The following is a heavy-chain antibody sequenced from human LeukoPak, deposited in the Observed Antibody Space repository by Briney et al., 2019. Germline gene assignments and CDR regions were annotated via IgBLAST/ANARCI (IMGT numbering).Heavy chain of an antibody. J-gene: IGHJ4*02. CDR3: ARDLRWSNYFDY. CDR1: GGSISSSSYY. D-gene: IGHD2-15*01. V-gene: IGHV4-39*07. CDR2: IHYSGTT. Sequence: SETLSLTCTVSGGSISSSSYYWSWIRQPPGKGLEWIGNIHYSGTTYYNPALKSRVTMSVDTSKNQFSLKLSSVTAADTAVYYCARDLRWSNYFDYWGQGTLVTVSS.